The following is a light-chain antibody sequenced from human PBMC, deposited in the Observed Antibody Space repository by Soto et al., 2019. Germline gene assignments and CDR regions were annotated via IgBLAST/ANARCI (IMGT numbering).Light chain of an antibody. Sequence: IQMTQSPSSLSAYVGGRVTITCRASQGISTYLNCYQQKPGKAPRLLIYAASNLHSGVPSRFSGSGSGSDFTLSIGSLQREDVATYYCQQSFSAPLTFGGGTKVDI. J-gene: IGKJ4*01. CDR3: QQSFSAPLT. CDR1: QGISTY. CDR2: AAS. V-gene: IGKV1-39*01.